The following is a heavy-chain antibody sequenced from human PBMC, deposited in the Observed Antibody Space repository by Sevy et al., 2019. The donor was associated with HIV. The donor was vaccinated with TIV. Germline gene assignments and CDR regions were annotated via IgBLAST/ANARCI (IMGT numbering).Heavy chain of an antibody. J-gene: IGHJ4*02. CDR1: GFTFSAYW. V-gene: IGHV3-7*01. Sequence: GGSLRLSCAASGFTFSAYWMNWVRQAPGKGLEWVANIEGDGSDKHYVDSVEGRFTISIDNGKNLLYLQMNSLRVEDTAVYYCAHETIGRFDSWGQGTLVTVSS. CDR3: AHETIGRFDS. CDR2: IEGDGSDK. D-gene: IGHD3-16*01.